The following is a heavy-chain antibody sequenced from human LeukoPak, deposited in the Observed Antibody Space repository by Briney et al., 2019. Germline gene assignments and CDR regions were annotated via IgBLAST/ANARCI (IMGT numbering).Heavy chain of an antibody. CDR2: IKQDGSDK. Sequence: GGSLRLSCAASGFTFSSFRMSWVRQAPGKGLEWVANIKQDGSDKYYMDSVKGRFTISKDIPKNSLYLQMNSLRAEDTAVYYCARSSGYGGIDFDYWGLGTLVTVSS. CDR1: GFTFSSFR. D-gene: IGHD4-23*01. J-gene: IGHJ4*02. V-gene: IGHV3-7*04. CDR3: ARSSGYGGIDFDY.